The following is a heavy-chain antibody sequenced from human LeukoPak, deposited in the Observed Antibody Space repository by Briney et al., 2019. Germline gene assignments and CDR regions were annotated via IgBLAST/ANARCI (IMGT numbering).Heavy chain of an antibody. J-gene: IGHJ3*02. D-gene: IGHD3-22*01. CDR1: GGSFSGYY. CDR2: INHSGST. V-gene: IGHV4-34*01. CDR3: ARSAVFPDYYDSSGYLYAFDI. Sequence: SETLSLTCAVYGGSFSGYYWSWIRQPPGKGLEWIGEINHSGSTNYNPSLKSRVTISVDTSKNQFSLKLSSVTAADTAVYYCARSAVFPDYYDSSGYLYAFDIWGQGTMVTVSS.